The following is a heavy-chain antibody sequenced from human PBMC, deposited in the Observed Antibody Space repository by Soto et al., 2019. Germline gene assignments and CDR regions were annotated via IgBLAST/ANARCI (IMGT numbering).Heavy chain of an antibody. CDR2: ISAYNGNT. J-gene: IGHJ4*02. CDR3: ARDSPPPRE. CDR1: TFTSYH. Sequence: TFTSYHITWVRQAPGQGLEWMGWISAYNGNTNYAQKLQGRVTMTTDTPTSTAYMELRSLRSDDTAVYYGARDSPPPREWGQGTRVTVSS. V-gene: IGHV1-18*01.